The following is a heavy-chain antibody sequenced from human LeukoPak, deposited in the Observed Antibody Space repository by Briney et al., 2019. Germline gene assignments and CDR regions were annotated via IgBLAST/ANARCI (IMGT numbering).Heavy chain of an antibody. V-gene: IGHV4-61*02. CDR3: ARVGSSSSRGRNYYYYMDV. CDR1: GGSISSGSYY. D-gene: IGHD6-6*01. CDR2: IYTSGST. Sequence: SETLSLICTVSGGSISSGSYYWSWIRQPAGKGLEWIGRIYTSGSTNYNPSLKSRVTISVDTSKNQFSLKLSSVTAADTAVYYCARVGSSSSRGRNYYYYMDVWGKGTTVTVSS. J-gene: IGHJ6*03.